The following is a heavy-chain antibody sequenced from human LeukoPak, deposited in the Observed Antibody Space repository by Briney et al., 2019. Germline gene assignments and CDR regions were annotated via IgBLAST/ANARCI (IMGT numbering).Heavy chain of an antibody. D-gene: IGHD6-25*01. Sequence: PSETLSLTCTVSGGSISGYAWSWIRQPAGKGLEWIGRIYSSGSTNSNPSLQSRVSMSVDTSKNQFSLKLSSVTAADTAVYYCARQRRDDAFDIWGQGTMVTVSS. CDR2: IYSSGST. CDR3: ARQRRDDAFDI. V-gene: IGHV4-4*07. CDR1: GGSISGYA. J-gene: IGHJ3*02.